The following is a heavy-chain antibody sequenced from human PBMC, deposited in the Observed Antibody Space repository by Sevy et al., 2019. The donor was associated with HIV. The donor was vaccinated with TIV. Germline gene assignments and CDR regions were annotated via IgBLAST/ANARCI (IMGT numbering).Heavy chain of an antibody. CDR2: IYYNGHI. CDR1: GGSITSLY. J-gene: IGHJ4*02. V-gene: IGHV4-59*08. D-gene: IGHD1-26*01. Sequence: SETLSLTCTVSGGSITSLYWNWIRQPPGKGLEWIANIYYNGHINYNPSLKSRVTSSFDTSKNQLSLRLSSVTAADTAMYYCAGENAWGRGYSWGQGTLVTVSS. CDR3: AGENAWGRGYS.